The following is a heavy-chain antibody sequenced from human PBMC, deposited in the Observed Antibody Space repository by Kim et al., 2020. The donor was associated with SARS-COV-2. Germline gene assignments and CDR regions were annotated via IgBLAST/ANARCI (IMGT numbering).Heavy chain of an antibody. CDR3: ARGLPVTNFFYYYYGMDV. CDR2: INHSGST. J-gene: IGHJ6*02. Sequence: SETLSLTCAVYGGSFSGYYWSWIRQPPGKGLEWIGEINHSGSTNYNASLKSRVTISVDTSKNQFSLKLSSVTAADTAVYYCARGLPVTNFFYYYYGMDVWGQGTTVTVSS. V-gene: IGHV4-34*01. D-gene: IGHD4-17*01. CDR1: GGSFSGYY.